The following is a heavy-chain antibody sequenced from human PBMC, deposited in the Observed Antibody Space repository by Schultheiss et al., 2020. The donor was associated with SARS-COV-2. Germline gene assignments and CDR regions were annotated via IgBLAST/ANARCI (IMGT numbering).Heavy chain of an antibody. J-gene: IGHJ4*02. V-gene: IGHV1-18*04. CDR2: VSGYNGNT. D-gene: IGHD6-13*01. CDR1: GYTFNTYG. Sequence: ASVKVSCKASGYTFNTYGITWVRQAPGQGLEWVGWVSGYNGNTKYAQKLQGRVTMTADTSTSTAYMELRSLRSEDTAVYYCARGSVAAAGAENSSRPPVDYWGQGTLVTVSS. CDR3: ARGSVAAAGAENSSRPPVDY.